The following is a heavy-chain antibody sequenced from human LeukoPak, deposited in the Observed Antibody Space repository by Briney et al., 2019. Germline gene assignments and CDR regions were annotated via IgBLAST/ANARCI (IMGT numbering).Heavy chain of an antibody. V-gene: IGHV3-48*04. CDR2: ISSSSSTI. J-gene: IGHJ4*02. Sequence: GGSLRLSCAASGFTFSSYAMNWVRQAPGEGLEWVSYISSSSSTIYYADSVKGRFTISRDNAKNSLYLQMNSLRAEDTAVYYCARDRYSGSYPLDYWGQGTLVTVSS. CDR1: GFTFSSYA. D-gene: IGHD1-26*01. CDR3: ARDRYSGSYPLDY.